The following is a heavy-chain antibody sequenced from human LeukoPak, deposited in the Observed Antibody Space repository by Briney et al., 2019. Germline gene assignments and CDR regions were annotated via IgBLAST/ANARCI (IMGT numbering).Heavy chain of an antibody. Sequence: SQTLSLTCTVSGGSITNYYWSCIRQPPGKGLERIGYINYSGSTNSNPSLKSRVTISVDTSKNQFSLKLSSVTAADTAVYYCARHRPGERRFDPWGQGTLVTVSS. CDR3: ARHRPGERRFDP. CDR1: GGSITNYY. V-gene: IGHV4-59*08. J-gene: IGHJ5*02. CDR2: INYSGST. D-gene: IGHD3-16*01.